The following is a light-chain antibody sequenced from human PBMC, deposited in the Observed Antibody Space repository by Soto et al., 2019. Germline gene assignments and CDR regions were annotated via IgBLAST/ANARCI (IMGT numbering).Light chain of an antibody. CDR2: AAS. CDR1: QSISSY. V-gene: IGKV1-39*01. J-gene: IGKJ1*01. CDR3: QQSYSTPQA. Sequence: DIQMTQSPSSLSASVGDRVTITCRASQSISSYLNWYQQKPGKATTLLIYAASSLQSGVPSRFSGSGSGTAFTLTISILQPEDFATYYCQQSYSTPQAFGPGTKVEIK.